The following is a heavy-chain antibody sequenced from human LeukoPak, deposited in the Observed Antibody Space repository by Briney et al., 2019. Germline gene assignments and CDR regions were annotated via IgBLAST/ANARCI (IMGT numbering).Heavy chain of an antibody. CDR3: ARHRPGERRFDP. CDR1: GGSIRNDY. D-gene: IGHD3-16*01. Sequence: SETLSLTGAVSGGSIRNDYWSWIRQPPGKGLEWIAYINYSGNTNYNPSLESRVTISVDTSKNLFSLKFTSVTAADTAVYYCARHRPGERRFDPWGQGTLVTVSS. J-gene: IGHJ5*02. CDR2: INYSGNT. V-gene: IGHV4-59*08.